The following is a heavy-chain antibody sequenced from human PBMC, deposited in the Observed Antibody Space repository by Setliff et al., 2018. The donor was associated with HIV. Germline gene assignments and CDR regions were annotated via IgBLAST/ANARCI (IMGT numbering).Heavy chain of an antibody. J-gene: IGHJ4*02. D-gene: IGHD3-22*01. Sequence: SETLSLTCSVSGGSISSGYYYWSWIRQHPGKGLEWIGYIYYSGSSYYNPSLNSRVTISVDTSKNQFSLKLSSVTAADTAVYYCGRQVPVPGVAVTPIDYWGQGTLVTVSS. CDR3: GRQVPVPGVAVTPIDY. CDR2: IYYSGSS. CDR1: GGSISSGYYY. V-gene: IGHV4-30-4*08.